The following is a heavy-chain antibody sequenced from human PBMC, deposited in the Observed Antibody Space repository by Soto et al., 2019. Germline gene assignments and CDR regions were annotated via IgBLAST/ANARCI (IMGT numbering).Heavy chain of an antibody. J-gene: IGHJ4*02. D-gene: IGHD3-22*01. Sequence: SETLSLTCTVSGGSISSTNHYWGWIRQPPGKGLEWIGDIYYSGMTRYNPSLKSRVTISVDTSKNQFSLKLSSVTAADTAVYYCARHGYYYDSTGYYYFVWGQGTLVTVSS. CDR1: GGSISSTNHY. V-gene: IGHV4-39*01. CDR2: IYYSGMT. CDR3: ARHGYYYDSTGYYYFV.